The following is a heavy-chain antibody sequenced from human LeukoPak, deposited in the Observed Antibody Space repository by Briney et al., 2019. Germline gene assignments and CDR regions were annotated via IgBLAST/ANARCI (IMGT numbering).Heavy chain of an antibody. D-gene: IGHD3-10*01. Sequence: SETLSLTCTVSGGSISSSSYYWGWIRQPPGKGLEWIGSIYYSGSTYYNPSLKSRVTISVDTSKNQFSLKLSSVTAADTAVYYCARHDFGKWFGESPHDYWGQGTLVTVSS. V-gene: IGHV4-39*01. J-gene: IGHJ4*02. CDR2: IYYSGST. CDR3: ARHDFGKWFGESPHDY. CDR1: GGSISSSSYY.